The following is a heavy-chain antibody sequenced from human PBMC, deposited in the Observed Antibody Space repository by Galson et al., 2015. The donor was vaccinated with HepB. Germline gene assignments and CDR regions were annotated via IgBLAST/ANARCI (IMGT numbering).Heavy chain of an antibody. D-gene: IGHD2-2*01. CDR2: IKSKTDGGTT. V-gene: IGHV3-15*07. Sequence: SLRLSCAASGFTFSNAWMNWVRQAPGKGLEWVGRIKSKTDGGTTDYAAPVKGRFTISRDDSKNTLYLQMNSLKTEDTAVYYCTTGTYCSSTSCFYGVDYWGQGTLVTVSS. CDR3: TTGTYCSSTSCFYGVDY. J-gene: IGHJ4*02. CDR1: GFTFSNAW.